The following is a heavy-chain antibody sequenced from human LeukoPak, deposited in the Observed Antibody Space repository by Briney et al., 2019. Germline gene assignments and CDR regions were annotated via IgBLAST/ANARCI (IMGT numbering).Heavy chain of an antibody. CDR2: IKKDGSEE. Sequence: GGSLRLPSAVFEFAFSTYWLGWVRQAPGKGLEGVANIKKDGSEEYCLDSVKGRFSISRDNAKNSLYLQMNGLRADDTAVYYCARDRVSFDGYNLNWYFDLWGRGTLVTVSS. CDR1: EFAFSTYW. J-gene: IGHJ2*01. D-gene: IGHD5-24*01. V-gene: IGHV3-7*01. CDR3: ARDRVSFDGYNLNWYFDL.